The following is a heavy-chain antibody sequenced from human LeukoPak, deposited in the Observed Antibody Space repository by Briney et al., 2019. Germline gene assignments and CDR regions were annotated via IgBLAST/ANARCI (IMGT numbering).Heavy chain of an antibody. V-gene: IGHV3-43*01. Sequence: GGSLRLSCAASGFTFDDYSMHWVRQAAGNGLEWISVITWNADRTYYADSVKGRFTISRDNSKNSLYLQMNTLRTEDTGLYYCARAFDILTGYLDYWGQGTLVTVSS. D-gene: IGHD3-9*01. CDR2: ITWNADRT. J-gene: IGHJ4*02. CDR1: GFTFDDYS. CDR3: ARAFDILTGYLDY.